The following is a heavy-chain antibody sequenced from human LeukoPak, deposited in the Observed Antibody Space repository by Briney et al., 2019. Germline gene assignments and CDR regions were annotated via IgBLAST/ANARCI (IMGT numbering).Heavy chain of an antibody. CDR2: IYYSGST. CDR1: GGSISSGGYY. J-gene: IGHJ4*02. CDR3: ARFRAGNRRYYFDY. V-gene: IGHV4-31*03. D-gene: IGHD1-14*01. Sequence: PSETLSLTCTVSGGSISSGGYYWSWIRQHPGKGLEWIGYIYYSGSTYYNPSLKSRVTISVDTSKNQFSLKLSSVTAADTAVYYCARFRAGNRRYYFDYWGQGTLVTVSS.